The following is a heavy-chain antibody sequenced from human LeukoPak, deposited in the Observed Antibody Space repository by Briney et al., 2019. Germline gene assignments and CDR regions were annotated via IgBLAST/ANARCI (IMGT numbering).Heavy chain of an antibody. Sequence: GASVKVSCKASGYTFTSYDINWVRQATGQGLEWMGWMNPNSSNTGYAQKFQGRVTITRNTSISTAYMELSSLRSEDTAVYYCARGRRVADSGNWFDPWGQGTLVTVSS. CDR1: GYTFTSYD. CDR3: ARGRRVADSGNWFDP. V-gene: IGHV1-8*03. J-gene: IGHJ5*02. CDR2: MNPNSSNT. D-gene: IGHD3-3*01.